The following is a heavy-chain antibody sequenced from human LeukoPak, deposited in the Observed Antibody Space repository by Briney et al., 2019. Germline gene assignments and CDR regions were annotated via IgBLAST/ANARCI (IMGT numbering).Heavy chain of an antibody. V-gene: IGHV1-69*05. J-gene: IGHJ6*03. CDR3: ARENLWFRELDYYYYYMDV. CDR1: GGTFSSYA. CDR2: IIPIFGTA. D-gene: IGHD3-10*01. Sequence: SSVKVSCKASGGTFSSYAISWVRQAPGQGLEWMGRIIPIFGTANYAQKFQGRVTITTDESTSTAYMKLSSLRSEDTAVYYCARENLWFRELDYYYYYMDVWGKGTTVTVSS.